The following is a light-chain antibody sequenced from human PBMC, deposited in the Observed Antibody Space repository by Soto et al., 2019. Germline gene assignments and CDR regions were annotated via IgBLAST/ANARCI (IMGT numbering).Light chain of an antibody. Sequence: QSVLTQPPSVSGAPGQRVTISCSGSNSNIGAGSDVHWYQQLPGTAPKLLIYGNNNRPSGVPDRFSGSKSGTSASLAITGLQAEDEADYYCQSSDSSLSTGVFGGGTKLTVL. CDR2: GNN. V-gene: IGLV1-40*01. J-gene: IGLJ3*02. CDR1: NSNIGAGSD. CDR3: QSSDSSLSTGV.